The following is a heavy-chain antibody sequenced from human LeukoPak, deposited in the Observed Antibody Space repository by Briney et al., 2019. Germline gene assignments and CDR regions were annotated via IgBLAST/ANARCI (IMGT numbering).Heavy chain of an antibody. J-gene: IGHJ6*02. CDR2: INHNGNVN. CDR3: AKGGGLDV. D-gene: IGHD3-16*01. V-gene: IGHV3-7*03. CDR1: GFTFGGYW. Sequence: GGPLGPSCPPPGFTFGGYWWTGAGQAPGKGLEWVASINHNGNVNYYVDSVKGRFTISRDNAKNSLYLQMSNLRAEDTAVYFCAKGGGLDVWGQGATVTVSS.